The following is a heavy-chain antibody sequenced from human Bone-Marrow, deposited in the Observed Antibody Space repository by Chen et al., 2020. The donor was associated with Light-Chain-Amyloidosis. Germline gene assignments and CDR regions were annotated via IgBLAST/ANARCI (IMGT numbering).Heavy chain of an antibody. D-gene: IGHD6-25*01. CDR2: KSYYGSNK. V-gene: IGHV3-30*18. CDR3: AKEQRLSVPY. J-gene: IGHJ4*02. Sequence: QVQLVESGGGVVQPGRFLRLSCAASGFTFSSYGMHWVRQAPCKGLEWVAVKSYYGSNKYYADSVKGRFTISRDNSKNTLYLQMNSLRAEDTAVYYCAKEQRLSVPYWGQGTLVTVSS. CDR1: GFTFSSYG.